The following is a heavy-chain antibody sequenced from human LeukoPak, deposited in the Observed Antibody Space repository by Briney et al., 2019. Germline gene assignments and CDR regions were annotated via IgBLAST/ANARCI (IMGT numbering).Heavy chain of an antibody. D-gene: IGHD3-10*01. J-gene: IGHJ4*02. CDR1: GGSISSGDYF. V-gene: IGHV4-30-4*01. CDR3: AKTGGSGSFYKIRHFDY. Sequence: SSETLSLTCSVSGGSISSGDYFWSWIRQPLGKGLEWIGYIYYSGSTYYNPSLKSRVTISVDTSKNQFSLKLSSVTAADTAVYYCAKTGGSGSFYKIRHFDYWGQGTLVTVSS. CDR2: IYYSGST.